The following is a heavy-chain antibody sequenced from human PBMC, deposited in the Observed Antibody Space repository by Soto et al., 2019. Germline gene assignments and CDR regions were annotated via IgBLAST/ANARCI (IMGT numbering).Heavy chain of an antibody. CDR2: IWYDGSNK. D-gene: IGHD5-12*01. CDR1: GFTFSSYG. CDR3: ARDRLRWLQSDGMDV. Sequence: GGSLRLSCAASGFTFSSYGMHWVRQAPGKGLEWVAVIWYDGSNKYYADSVKGRFTISRDNSKNTLYLQMNSLRAEDTAVYYCARDRLRWLQSDGMDVWGQGTTVTVSS. V-gene: IGHV3-33*01. J-gene: IGHJ6*02.